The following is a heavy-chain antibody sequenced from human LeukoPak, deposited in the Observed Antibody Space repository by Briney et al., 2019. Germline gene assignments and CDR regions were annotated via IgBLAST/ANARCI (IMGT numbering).Heavy chain of an antibody. V-gene: IGHV1-8*01. D-gene: IGHD6-13*01. CDR2: MNPNSGNT. CDR1: GYTFTSDD. Sequence: ASVKVSCKXSGYTFTSDDINWVRQATRQGLEWMGRMNPNSGNTGYAQKFQGRVTMTRNTSISTAYMELSSLRSEDTAVYYCSRGSIAAAGTYYYYYMDVWGKGTTVTVSS. J-gene: IGHJ6*03. CDR3: SRGSIAAAGTYYYYYMDV.